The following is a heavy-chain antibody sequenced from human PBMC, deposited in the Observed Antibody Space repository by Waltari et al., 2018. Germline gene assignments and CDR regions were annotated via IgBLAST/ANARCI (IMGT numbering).Heavy chain of an antibody. J-gene: IGHJ5*02. CDR1: GGSFSGYY. D-gene: IGHD3-10*01. Sequence: QVQLQQWGAGLLKPSETLSLTCAVYGGSFSGYYWSWIRQPPGKGLEWIGEINHSGSTNYNPSLKSRVTISVDTSKNQFSLKLSSVTAADTAVYYCARERITMVQGVIITARWFDPWGQGTLVTVSS. V-gene: IGHV4-34*01. CDR2: INHSGST. CDR3: ARERITMVQGVIITARWFDP.